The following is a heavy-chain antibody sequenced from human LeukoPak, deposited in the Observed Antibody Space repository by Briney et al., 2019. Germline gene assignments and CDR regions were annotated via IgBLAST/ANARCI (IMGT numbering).Heavy chain of an antibody. Sequence: GGSLRLSCATSGFSFSSHAMTWVRQAPGKGLEWLSAISISGDDTYYADSVKGRFTISRDNSKNTLYLQMNSLRVEDTAGYYCAKSPVPYCSGGSCYGMDVWGQGTTVTVSS. CDR3: AKSPVPYCSGGSCYGMDV. V-gene: IGHV3-23*01. D-gene: IGHD2-15*01. J-gene: IGHJ6*02. CDR1: GFSFSSHA. CDR2: ISISGDDT.